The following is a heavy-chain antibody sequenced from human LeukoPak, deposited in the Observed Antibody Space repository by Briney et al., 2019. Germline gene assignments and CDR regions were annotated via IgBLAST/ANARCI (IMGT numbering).Heavy chain of an antibody. J-gene: IGHJ4*02. CDR3: ASGYGSGSYLY. Sequence: SETLSLTCTVSGGSISKYYLGWIRQPAGKGLEWIGRIFTSGSATSSSSLKSRVTMSVDTSKNQFSLNLSSVTAADTAVYFCASGYGSGSYLYWGQGTLVTVSS. CDR1: GGSISKYY. V-gene: IGHV4-4*07. D-gene: IGHD3-10*01. CDR2: IFTSGSA.